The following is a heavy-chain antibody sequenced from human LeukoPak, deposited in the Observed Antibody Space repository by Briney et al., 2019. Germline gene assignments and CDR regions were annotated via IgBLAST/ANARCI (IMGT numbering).Heavy chain of an antibody. CDR1: GFTFSSYA. V-gene: IGHV3-23*01. CDR2: ISGSDTST. Sequence: GGSLRLSCAASGFTFSSYAMSWVRQAPGKGLEWVSSISGSDTSTCYADSVKGRFTISRDNSKNTVYLQMNSLRAEDTAVYYCARDFGNHYSANWGQGTLVTVSS. CDR3: ARDFGNHYSAN. J-gene: IGHJ4*02. D-gene: IGHD1-14*01.